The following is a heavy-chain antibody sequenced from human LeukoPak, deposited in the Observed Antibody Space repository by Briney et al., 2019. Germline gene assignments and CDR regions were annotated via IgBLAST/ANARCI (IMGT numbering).Heavy chain of an antibody. D-gene: IGHD1-20*01. J-gene: IGHJ4*02. CDR3: STLTSRGLSDS. V-gene: IGHV3-15*07. CDR1: GFTFTNAW. CDR2: IKSKADGETI. Sequence: GGSLRLSCAASGFTFTNAWMNWVRQAPGQGLDWVGRIKSKADGETIDYAAPVKGRFTFSRDDSKNMLYLQMNSLKSEDTAVYYCSTLTSRGLSDSWGQGTLVTVSS.